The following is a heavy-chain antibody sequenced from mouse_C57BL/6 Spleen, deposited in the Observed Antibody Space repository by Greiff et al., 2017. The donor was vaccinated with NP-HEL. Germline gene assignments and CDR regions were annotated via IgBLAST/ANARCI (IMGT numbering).Heavy chain of an antibody. Sequence: QVQLQQSGPGLVQPSQSLSITCTVSGFSLTSYGVHWVRQSPGKGLEWLGVIWSGGSTDYNAAFISRLSISKDNSKSQVFFKMNSLQADDTAIYYCARNLAYGYVIFDYWGQGTTLTVSS. CDR2: IWSGGST. V-gene: IGHV2-2*01. CDR3: ARNLAYGYVIFDY. J-gene: IGHJ2*01. CDR1: GFSLTSYG. D-gene: IGHD2-2*01.